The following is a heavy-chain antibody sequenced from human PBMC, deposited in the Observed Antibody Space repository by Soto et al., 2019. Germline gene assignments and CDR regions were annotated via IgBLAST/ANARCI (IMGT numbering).Heavy chain of an antibody. J-gene: IGHJ5*02. D-gene: IGHD2-2*01. CDR3: ASTRYCSSTSRAPRPYNWFDP. CDR2: INHSGST. Sequence: SETLSLTCAVYGGSFSGYYWSWIRQPPGKGLEWIGEINHSGSTNYNPSLKSRVTISVDTSKNQFSLKLSSVTAADTAVYYCASTRYCSSTSRAPRPYNWFDPWGQGTLVTVSS. V-gene: IGHV4-34*01. CDR1: GGSFSGYY.